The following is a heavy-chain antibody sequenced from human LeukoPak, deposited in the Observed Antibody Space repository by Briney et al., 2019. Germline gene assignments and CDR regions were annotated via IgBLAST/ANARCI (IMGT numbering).Heavy chain of an antibody. J-gene: IGHJ4*02. V-gene: IGHV3-30*02. CDR3: AKSRIVLVHYFDY. D-gene: IGHD1-26*01. CDR2: IRYDGSNK. CDR1: GFTFSSYG. Sequence: GGSLRLSCAASGFTFSSYGMHWVRQAPGKGLEWVAFIRYDGSNKYYADSVKGRFTISRDNSKNTLHLQMNSLRAEDTAVYYCAKSRIVLVHYFDYWGRGTLVTVSS.